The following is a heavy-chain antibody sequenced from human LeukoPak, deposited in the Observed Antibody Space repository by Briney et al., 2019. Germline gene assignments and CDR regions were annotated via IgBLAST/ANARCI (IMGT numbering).Heavy chain of an antibody. V-gene: IGHV3-21*01. Sequence: GGSLRLSCAASGFTFSNFWMSWVRQAPGKGLEWVATISGSSSYIYYADSVKGRFTISRDNAKNSLSLQMNSLRAEDTAVYYCARAYSSGGGIVIVPAANWGQGTLVTVSS. CDR2: ISGSSSYI. J-gene: IGHJ4*02. CDR1: GFTFSNFW. D-gene: IGHD2-2*01. CDR3: ARAYSSGGGIVIVPAAN.